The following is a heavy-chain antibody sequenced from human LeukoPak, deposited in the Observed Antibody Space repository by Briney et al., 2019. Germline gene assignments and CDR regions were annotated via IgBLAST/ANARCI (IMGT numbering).Heavy chain of an antibody. Sequence: GGSLRLSCAASGFTVSSNYMSWVRQAPGKGLEWVSVIYNSGNTYYADTVKGRFTISRDNSKSTLYLQMSSLRAEDTAVYYCAREVIYGAFDIWGQGTMVTVSS. V-gene: IGHV3-53*01. J-gene: IGHJ3*02. D-gene: IGHD2/OR15-2a*01. CDR3: AREVIYGAFDI. CDR1: GFTVSSNY. CDR2: IYNSGNT.